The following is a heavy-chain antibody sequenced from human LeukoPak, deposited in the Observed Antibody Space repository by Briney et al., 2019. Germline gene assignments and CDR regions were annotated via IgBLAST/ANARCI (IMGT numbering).Heavy chain of an antibody. Sequence: SETLSLTCAVSGGSISSSNWWSWVRQPPGKGLEWIGEIYHSGSTNYNPSLKSRVTISVDKSKNQFSLKLSSVTAADTAVYYCAREADYYDSSGYVSAFDIWGQGTMVTVSS. J-gene: IGHJ3*02. CDR3: AREADYYDSSGYVSAFDI. V-gene: IGHV4-4*02. CDR2: IYHSGST. CDR1: GGSISSSNW. D-gene: IGHD3-22*01.